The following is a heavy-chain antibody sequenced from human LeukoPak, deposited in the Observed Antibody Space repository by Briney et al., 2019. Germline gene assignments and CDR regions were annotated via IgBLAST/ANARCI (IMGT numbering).Heavy chain of an antibody. D-gene: IGHD6-13*01. CDR2: IYHSGST. Sequence: SETLSLTCTVSGGSISTYYWNWIRQPPGKGLEWIGYIYHSGSTNYNPSLQSRVTISVDTSKNQFSLKLSSVTAADTAVYYCARRGRYSGSWAWGQGTLVTVSS. CDR1: GGSISTYY. J-gene: IGHJ4*02. CDR3: ARRGRYSGSWA. V-gene: IGHV4-59*12.